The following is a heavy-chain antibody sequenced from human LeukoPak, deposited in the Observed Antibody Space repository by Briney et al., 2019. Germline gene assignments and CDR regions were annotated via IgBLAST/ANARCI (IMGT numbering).Heavy chain of an antibody. Sequence: GGSLRLSCAASGFTSSSYRINWVRQAPGKGLEWVSSISSSGSYIYYGDSVKGRFTISRDNAKNSLYLQMNSLRAEDTAVYYCARAGPSVGPTMIAPDWWGRGTLVTVSS. J-gene: IGHJ4*02. CDR3: ARAGPSVGPTMIAPDW. D-gene: IGHD3-22*01. V-gene: IGHV3-21*01. CDR1: GFTSSSYR. CDR2: ISSSGSYI.